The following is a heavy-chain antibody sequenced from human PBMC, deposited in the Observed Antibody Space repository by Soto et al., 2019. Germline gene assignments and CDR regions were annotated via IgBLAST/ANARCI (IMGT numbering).Heavy chain of an antibody. Sequence: SETLSLTCTVSGGSIRSSTYYWAWIRQPPGKGLEWIGSIFRSGSTYYNPSLKSRVTISVDTSKNQFSLELTSVTAADTAVYYCASPAAEWFNYFDYWGQGTLVTVSS. V-gene: IGHV4-39*01. CDR2: IFRSGST. CDR3: ASPAAEWFNYFDY. CDR1: GGSIRSSTYY. D-gene: IGHD3-3*01. J-gene: IGHJ4*02.